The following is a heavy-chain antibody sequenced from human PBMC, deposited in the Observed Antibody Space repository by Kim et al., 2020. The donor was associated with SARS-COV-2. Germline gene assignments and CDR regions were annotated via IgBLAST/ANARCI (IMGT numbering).Heavy chain of an antibody. CDR1: GGSISSGGYY. CDR2: IYYSGST. D-gene: IGHD3-10*01. J-gene: IGHJ4*02. V-gene: IGHV4-31*03. Sequence: SETLSLTCTVSGGSISSGGYYWSWIRQHPGKGLEWIGYIYYSGSTYYNPSLKSRVTISVDTSKNQFSLKLSSVTAADTAVYYCAREYGSGSYYDYDYWGQGTLVTVSS. CDR3: AREYGSGSYYDYDY.